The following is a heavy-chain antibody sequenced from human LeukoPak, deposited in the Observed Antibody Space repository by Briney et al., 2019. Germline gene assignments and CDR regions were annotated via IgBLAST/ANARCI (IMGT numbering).Heavy chain of an antibody. J-gene: IGHJ5*02. CDR3: AKDVNEDIVVVPAAIRWFDP. D-gene: IGHD2-2*02. Sequence: GGSLRLSCAASGFTFSSYGMHWVRQAPGKGLEWVAFIRYDGSNKYYADSVKGRFTISRDNSKNTLYLQMNSLRAENTAVYYCAKDVNEDIVVVPAAIRWFDPWGQGTLVTVSS. CDR1: GFTFSSYG. V-gene: IGHV3-30*02. CDR2: IRYDGSNK.